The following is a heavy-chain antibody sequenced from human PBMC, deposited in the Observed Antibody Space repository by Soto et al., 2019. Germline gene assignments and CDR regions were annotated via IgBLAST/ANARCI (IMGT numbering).Heavy chain of an antibody. V-gene: IGHV4-59*01. D-gene: IGHD2-8*01. CDR3: ARAPMVLSRSYFDS. Sequence: PSETLSLTCTVSGGYISNFYWSRIRQPPGKGLEWIGYISYSGNTNYNPSLKSRVSISVDTSKNQLSLNLTSVTAADTAVYYCARAPMVLSRSYFDSWGQGTPVTVSS. CDR2: ISYSGNT. CDR1: GGYISNFY. J-gene: IGHJ4*02.